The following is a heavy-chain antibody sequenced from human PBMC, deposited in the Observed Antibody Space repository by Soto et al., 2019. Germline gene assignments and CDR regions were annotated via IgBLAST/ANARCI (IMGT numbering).Heavy chain of an antibody. J-gene: IGHJ5*02. CDR2: IYHSGST. V-gene: IGHV4-38-2*01. CDR3: ARGAATVTPGWFDP. Sequence: PSETLFLTCAVSGYSISSGYYLGWILQTPGKGLEWIASIYHSGSTYYNPSLKSRVTISVDTSKNQFSLKLTSVTAADTAVYYCARGAATVTPGWFDPWGQGIMVTVSS. D-gene: IGHD4-17*01. CDR1: GYSISSGYY.